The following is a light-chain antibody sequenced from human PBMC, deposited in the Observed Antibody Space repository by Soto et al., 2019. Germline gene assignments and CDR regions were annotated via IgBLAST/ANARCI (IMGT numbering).Light chain of an antibody. CDR1: QDIKNY. Sequence: DIQMTQSPSSLSASVGDRVTITCQASQDIKNYLNWYQQKPGKAPKLLFYEASNLETGVPTRFSGSGAGRSFTFSISSLQPEDIATYYCQQCDDFITFGGGTRLEIK. CDR2: EAS. V-gene: IGKV1-33*01. CDR3: QQCDDFIT. J-gene: IGKJ4*01.